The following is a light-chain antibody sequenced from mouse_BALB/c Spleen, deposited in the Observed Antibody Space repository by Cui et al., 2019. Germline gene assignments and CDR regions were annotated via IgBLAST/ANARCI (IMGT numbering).Light chain of an antibody. Sequence: QLVLTKSAPVRSASLGGDISLTCSASSGVSYMHWYQQKPGTSPKLLIYSTSNLDSGVPSRFSGSGSGTFYSLTISSVQAEDPADYYCHQWSSYPWTFGGGTKLEIK. CDR2: STS. CDR1: SGVSY. J-gene: IGKJ1*01. CDR3: HQWSSYPWT. V-gene: IGKV4-80*01.